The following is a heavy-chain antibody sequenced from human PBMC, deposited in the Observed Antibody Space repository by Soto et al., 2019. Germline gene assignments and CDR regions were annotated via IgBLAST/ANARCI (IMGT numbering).Heavy chain of an antibody. J-gene: IGHJ6*02. CDR2: IIPIFGTA. V-gene: IGHV1-69*13. D-gene: IGHD2-15*01. CDR3: ARVTKSSGGSCYSCYYYGMDV. Sequence: ASVKVSCKASGGTFSSYAISWVRQAPGQGLEWMGGIIPIFGTANYAQKFQGRVTITADESTSTAYMELSSLRSEDTAVYYCARVTKSSGGSCYSCYYYGMDVWGQGTTVTVSS. CDR1: GGTFSSYA.